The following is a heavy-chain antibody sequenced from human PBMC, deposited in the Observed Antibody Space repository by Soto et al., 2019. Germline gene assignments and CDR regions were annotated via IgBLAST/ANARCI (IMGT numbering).Heavy chain of an antibody. Sequence: QVQLVQSGAEVKKPGSSVKVSCKTSGGTFSSYAINWVRQAPGQGLEWMGGIIPIFGTANYAQKFQGRITITPEKSTNKPYMELRSLRADDTAVYYCASSPPPTVTMYSRFFDLWGRGTLVTVSS. D-gene: IGHD4-17*01. CDR1: GGTFSSYA. CDR2: IIPIFGTA. J-gene: IGHJ2*01. CDR3: ASSPPPTVTMYSRFFDL. V-gene: IGHV1-69*14.